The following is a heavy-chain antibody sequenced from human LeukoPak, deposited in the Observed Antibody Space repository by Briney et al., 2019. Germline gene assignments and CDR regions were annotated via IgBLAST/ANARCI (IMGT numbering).Heavy chain of an antibody. V-gene: IGHV4-30-2*05. J-gene: IGHJ5*02. CDR1: GGSISSGGYS. D-gene: IGHD2-15*01. CDR2: IYHSGST. CDR3: ARETPGYCSGGSCSS. Sequence: TSSETLSLTCAVSGGSISSGGYSWSWIRQPPGKGLEWIGYIYHSGSTCYNPSLKSRVTISVDTSKNQFSLKLSSVTAADTAVYYCARETPGYCSGGSCSSWGQGTLVTVSS.